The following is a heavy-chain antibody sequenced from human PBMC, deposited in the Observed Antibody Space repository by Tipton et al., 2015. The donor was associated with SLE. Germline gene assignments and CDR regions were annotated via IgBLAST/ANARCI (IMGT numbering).Heavy chain of an antibody. CDR2: LHYSGTT. CDR1: GGSISGFI. J-gene: IGHJ4*02. V-gene: IGHV4-59*12. Sequence: TLSLTCRVSGGSISGFIWSWIRQAPGKGLEWIGYLHYSGTTSYNPSLKSRVSISADTSKNQFSLQLSSVTAADTAVYYCARVSSYYDSSGYPFSYWGQGTLVTVSS. CDR3: ARVSSYYDSSGYPFSY. D-gene: IGHD3-22*01.